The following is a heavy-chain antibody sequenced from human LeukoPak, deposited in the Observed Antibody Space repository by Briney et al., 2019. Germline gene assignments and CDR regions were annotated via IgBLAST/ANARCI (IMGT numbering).Heavy chain of an antibody. Sequence: GGSLRLSCAASGFTFSSCSLNWVRQAPGKGLEWVSFISSSSITIYYADSVKGRFTISRDNAEKSLYLQMNSLRAEDTAVYYCARDRGGSYSAIDYWGQGTLVTVSS. CDR2: ISSSSITI. CDR3: ARDRGGSYSAIDY. D-gene: IGHD2-15*01. V-gene: IGHV3-48*04. J-gene: IGHJ4*02. CDR1: GFTFSSCS.